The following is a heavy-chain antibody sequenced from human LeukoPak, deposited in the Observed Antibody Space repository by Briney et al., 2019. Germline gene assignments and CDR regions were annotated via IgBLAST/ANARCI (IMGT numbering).Heavy chain of an antibody. CDR2: INSDGSST. Sequence: GGSLRLSCAASGFTFSSYWMHWVRQAPGKGLVWVSRINSDGSSTSYADSVKGRFTISRDNAKNSLYLQMKSLRAEDTALYYCARGRNSYDIWSGYWGYWGQGTLVTVSS. CDR1: GFTFSSYW. V-gene: IGHV3-74*01. CDR3: ARGRNSYDIWSGYWGY. J-gene: IGHJ4*02. D-gene: IGHD3-3*01.